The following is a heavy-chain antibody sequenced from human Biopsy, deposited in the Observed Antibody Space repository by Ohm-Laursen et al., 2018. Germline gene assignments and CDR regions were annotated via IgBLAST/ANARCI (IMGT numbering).Heavy chain of an antibody. CDR1: GDSVTKYY. D-gene: IGHD4-11*01. CDR2: IYYSVMT. J-gene: IGHJ6*02. CDR3: ARDSGILNYGNFKYYHYYGMDV. Sequence: SDTLSLTWTVSGDSVTKYYWSWIRQPPGKGLEWIGHIYYSVMTNYNPSLQSRVSISVDTSRNQVSLTLSSVTAADTAGYYCARDSGILNYGNFKYYHYYGMDVWGQGTKVTVSS. V-gene: IGHV4-59*02.